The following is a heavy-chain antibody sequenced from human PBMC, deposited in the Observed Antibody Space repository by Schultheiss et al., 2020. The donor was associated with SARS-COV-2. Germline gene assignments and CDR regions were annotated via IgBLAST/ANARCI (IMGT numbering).Heavy chain of an antibody. V-gene: IGHV3-74*01. CDR3: AAHTISTSHYGMDV. CDR2: INSDGSST. CDR1: GFTVSSNY. D-gene: IGHD2-2*01. Sequence: GGSLRLSCAASGFTVSSNYMSWVRQAPGKGLVWVSRINSDGSSTSYADSVKGRFTISRDNAKNTLYLQMNSLRAEDTAVYYCAAHTISTSHYGMDVWGQGTTVTVSS. J-gene: IGHJ6*02.